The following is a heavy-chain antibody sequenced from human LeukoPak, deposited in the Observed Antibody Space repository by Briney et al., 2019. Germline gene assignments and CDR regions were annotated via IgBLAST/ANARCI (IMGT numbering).Heavy chain of an antibody. Sequence: ASVKVSCKASGYTFTSYGISWVRQAPGQGLEWMGWISAYNGNTNYAQKLQGRVTMTTDTSTSTAYMELSSLRSEDMAVYYCARTTPRNYDFPTFDYWGQGTLVTVSS. J-gene: IGHJ4*02. D-gene: IGHD3-3*01. CDR3: ARTTPRNYDFPTFDY. CDR1: GYTFTSYG. CDR2: ISAYNGNT. V-gene: IGHV1-18*03.